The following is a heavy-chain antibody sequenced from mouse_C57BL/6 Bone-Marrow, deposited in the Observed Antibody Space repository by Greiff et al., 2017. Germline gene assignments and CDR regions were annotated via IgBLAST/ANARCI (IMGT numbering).Heavy chain of an antibody. CDR2: INPSSGYT. D-gene: IGHD1-1*01. V-gene: IGHV1-7*01. J-gene: IGHJ4*01. CDR1: GYTFTSYW. Sequence: VQRVESGAELAKPGASVKLSCKASGYTFTSYWMHWVKQRPGQGLEWIGYINPSSGYTKYNQKFKDKATLTADKSSSTAYMQLSSLTYEDSAVXYCARPPYGSQTPYAMDYWGQGTSVTVSS. CDR3: ARPPYGSQTPYAMDY.